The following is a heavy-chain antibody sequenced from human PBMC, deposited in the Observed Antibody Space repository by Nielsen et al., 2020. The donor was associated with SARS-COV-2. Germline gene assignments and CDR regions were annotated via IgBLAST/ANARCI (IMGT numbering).Heavy chain of an antibody. D-gene: IGHD3/OR15-3a*01. CDR2: IYHSGST. J-gene: IGHJ4*02. CDR3: ARSADYYFDY. Sequence: SETLSLTCTVSGGSISSYYWSWIRQPPGKGLEWIGSIYHSGSTYYNPSLKSRVTISVDTSKNQFSLKLSSVTAADTAVYYCARSADYYFDYWGQGTLVTVSS. V-gene: IGHV4-59*08. CDR1: GGSISSYY.